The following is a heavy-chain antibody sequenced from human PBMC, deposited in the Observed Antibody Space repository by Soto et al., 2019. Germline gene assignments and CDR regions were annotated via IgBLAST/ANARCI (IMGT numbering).Heavy chain of an antibody. CDR2: ISGSGGST. CDR1: GFTFSSYA. CDR3: AKANGGNPRAYYGMDV. V-gene: IGHV3-23*01. D-gene: IGHD2-15*01. Sequence: PGGSLRLSCAASGFTFSSYAMSWVRQAPGKGLEWVSAISGSGGSTYYADSVKGRFTISRDNSKNTLYLQMNSLRAEDTAVYYCAKANGGNPRAYYGMDVWGQGTTVTFSS. J-gene: IGHJ6*02.